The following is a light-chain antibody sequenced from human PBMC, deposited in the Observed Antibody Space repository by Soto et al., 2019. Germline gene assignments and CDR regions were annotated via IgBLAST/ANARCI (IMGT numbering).Light chain of an antibody. J-gene: IGLJ2*01. CDR1: SGHSSYT. CDR3: QTWGTGIRV. V-gene: IGLV4-69*01. CDR2: LNSDGSH. Sequence: QLVLTQSPSASASLGASVKLTCTLSSGHSSYTIAWHQQQPEKGPRYLMKLNSDGSHSKGDGIPDRFSGSSSGAERYLTLSSLQSEDEADYYCQTWGTGIRVFGGGTQLPVL.